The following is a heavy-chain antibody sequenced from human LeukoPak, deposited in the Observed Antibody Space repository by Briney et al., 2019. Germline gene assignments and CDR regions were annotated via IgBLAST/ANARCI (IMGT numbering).Heavy chain of an antibody. Sequence: SETLSLTCTVSGGSISSSYYYWSWIRQPPGKGLEWIGEINHSGGTNYNPSLKSRVTISVDTSKNQFSLKLSSVTAADTAVYYCASSGWYVGYFDYWGQGTLVTVSS. D-gene: IGHD6-19*01. CDR2: INHSGGT. CDR1: GGSISSSYYY. CDR3: ASSGWYVGYFDY. J-gene: IGHJ4*02. V-gene: IGHV4-39*07.